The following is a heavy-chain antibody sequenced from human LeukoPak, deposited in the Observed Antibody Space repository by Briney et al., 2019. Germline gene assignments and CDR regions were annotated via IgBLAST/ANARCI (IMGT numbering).Heavy chain of an antibody. V-gene: IGHV4-59*01. D-gene: IGHD3-9*01. J-gene: IGHJ3*02. Sequence: KPSETLSLTCTVSGGSISIYYWSWIRQPPGKGLEWIGYIYYSGSTNYNPSLKSRVTISVDTSKNQFSLKLSSVTAADTAVYYCARCTIGSDAFDIWGQGTMVTVSS. CDR1: GGSISIYY. CDR2: IYYSGST. CDR3: ARCTIGSDAFDI.